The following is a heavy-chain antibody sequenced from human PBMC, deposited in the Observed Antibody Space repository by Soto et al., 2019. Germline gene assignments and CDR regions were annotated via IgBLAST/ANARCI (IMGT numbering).Heavy chain of an antibody. Sequence: DVQLLESGGGLVQPGGSLRLSCAASGFTFRSYAMSWVHQAPGKGLEWVSGISGSGISTHYADSVKGRFTVSRDNSKTTLYLQMNSLRAEDTAVYNCAKEPVGPDWYFDLWGRGTLVTVSS. J-gene: IGHJ2*01. V-gene: IGHV3-23*01. CDR2: ISGSGIST. CDR3: AKEPVGPDWYFDL. CDR1: GFTFRSYA.